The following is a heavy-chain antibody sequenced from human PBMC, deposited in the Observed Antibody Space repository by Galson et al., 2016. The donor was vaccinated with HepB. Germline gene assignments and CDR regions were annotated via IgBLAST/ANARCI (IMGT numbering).Heavy chain of an antibody. V-gene: IGHV4-4*02. Sequence: SETLSLTCAVSGGSISSNYLWSWVRQPPGKRLEWIGEIYLRGTTNYNPSLKSRVTMSLDKSKNQFSLNLTSVTAADTAMYYCAEGRSNNWFDPWGQGILVTVSS. J-gene: IGHJ5*02. CDR1: GGSISSNYL. CDR3: AEGRSNNWFDP. CDR2: IYLRGTT.